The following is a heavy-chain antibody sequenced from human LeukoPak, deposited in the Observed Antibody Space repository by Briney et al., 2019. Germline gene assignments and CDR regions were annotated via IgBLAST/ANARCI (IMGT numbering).Heavy chain of an antibody. D-gene: IGHD6-19*01. Sequence: ASVKVSCKASGYTFTSYAMHWVRQAPGQSLEWMGWITPGNGNTKYSQKFQGRVTMTRDTSTSTVYMELSSLRSEDTAVYYCARGSFSSSGWFTFDYWGQGTLVTVSS. CDR1: GYTFTSYA. J-gene: IGHJ4*02. V-gene: IGHV1-3*01. CDR2: ITPGNGNT. CDR3: ARGSFSSSGWFTFDY.